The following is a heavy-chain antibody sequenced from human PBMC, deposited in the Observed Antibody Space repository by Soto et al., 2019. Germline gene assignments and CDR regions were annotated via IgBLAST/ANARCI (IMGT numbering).Heavy chain of an antibody. CDR2: ISYDGSNK. V-gene: IGHV3-30-3*01. Sequence: GGSLRLSCAASGFTFSSYAMHWVRQAPGKGLEWVAVISYDGSNKYYADSVKGRFTISRDNSKNTLYLQMNSLRAEDTAVYYCARDRPHYYDSSGYYSFPPDAFDIWGQGTMVTVSS. CDR3: ARDRPHYYDSSGYYSFPPDAFDI. CDR1: GFTFSSYA. D-gene: IGHD3-22*01. J-gene: IGHJ3*02.